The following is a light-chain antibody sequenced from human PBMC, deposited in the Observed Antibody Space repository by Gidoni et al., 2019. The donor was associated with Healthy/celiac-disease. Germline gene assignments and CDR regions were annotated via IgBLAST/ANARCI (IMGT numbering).Light chain of an antibody. CDR1: QSVLYSSNNKNY. Sequence: DIVMTQSPDSLAVSLGERATINCKSSQSVLYSSNNKNYLAWYQQKPGQPPKLLIYWASTRESGVPDRFSGSGSGTDFTLTISSLQAEDVAVYYCQQYYSTVWTFSQGTKVEIK. J-gene: IGKJ1*01. CDR2: WAS. CDR3: QQYYSTVWT. V-gene: IGKV4-1*01.